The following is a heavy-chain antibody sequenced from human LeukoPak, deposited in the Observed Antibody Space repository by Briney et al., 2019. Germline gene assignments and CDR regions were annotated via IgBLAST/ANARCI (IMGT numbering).Heavy chain of an antibody. CDR3: VREPQAEYYFDY. J-gene: IGHJ4*02. Sequence: GGSLRLSCAASGFTFSSYWMHWVRQAPGKGLVWVPRINSDGSSTTYADSVKGRFTISRDNAKNTLYLQMNSLRAEDTAVYYCVREPQAEYYFDYWGQGTLVTVSS. V-gene: IGHV3-74*01. D-gene: IGHD1-14*01. CDR1: GFTFSSYW. CDR2: INSDGSST.